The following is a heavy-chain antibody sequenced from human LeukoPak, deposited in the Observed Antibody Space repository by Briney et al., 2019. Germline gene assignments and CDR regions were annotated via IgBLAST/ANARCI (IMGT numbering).Heavy chain of an antibody. CDR1: GYTCINYY. V-gene: IGHV1-18*01. CDR2: VSTHNDNS. CDR3: ARGGGITNDFDN. J-gene: IGHJ4*02. D-gene: IGHD1-14*01. Sequence: ASVKVSCKASGYTCINYYITWVRQAPGQGLEWMGWVSTHNDNSYYAQKLQGRVTMTTDTSTSTAYMELRSLRSDDTAVYYCARGGGITNDFDNWGQGTLVTVSS.